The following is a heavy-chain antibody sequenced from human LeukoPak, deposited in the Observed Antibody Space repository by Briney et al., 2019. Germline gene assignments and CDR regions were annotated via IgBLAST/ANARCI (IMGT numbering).Heavy chain of an antibody. Sequence: SVKVSCKASGYTFTVYHMHWVRQAPGQGLERMGRINPNSGDTNNAQKFQGRVTMTRDTSISTAYMDLSRLTSDDTAVYYCARDYCSSTSCLFDYWGQGTLVTVSS. CDR1: GYTFTVYH. V-gene: IGHV1-2*06. CDR3: ARDYCSSTSCLFDY. D-gene: IGHD2-2*01. J-gene: IGHJ4*02. CDR2: INPNSGDT.